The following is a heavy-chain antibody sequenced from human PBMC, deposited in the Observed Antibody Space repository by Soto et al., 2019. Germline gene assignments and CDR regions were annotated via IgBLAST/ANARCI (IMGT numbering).Heavy chain of an antibody. CDR2: ISGRGGST. Sequence: PGGSLRLSCAASGFTFSSYAMRWVRQAPGKGLEKVSAISGRGGSTYYADSVKGRFTISRDNSKNTLYTQMNSLRSDDTAVYHCANDLIRSPGARYYYYHYMDVWGKGTTVTVSS. D-gene: IGHD2-21*01. CDR3: ANDLIRSPGARYYYYHYMDV. J-gene: IGHJ6*03. V-gene: IGHV3-23*01. CDR1: GFTFSSYA.